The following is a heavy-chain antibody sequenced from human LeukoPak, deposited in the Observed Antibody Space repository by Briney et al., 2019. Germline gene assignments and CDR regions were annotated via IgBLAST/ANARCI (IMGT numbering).Heavy chain of an antibody. CDR2: ISWDGGST. V-gene: IGHV3-43D*03. J-gene: IGHJ6*03. CDR1: GFTFDDYA. D-gene: IGHD3-10*01. CDR3: ARNYYGSGNYPYYYYYYYMDV. Sequence: GGSLRLSCAASGFTFDDYAMHWVRQAPGKGLEWVSLISWDGGSTYYADSVKGRFTISRDNSKNSLYLQMNSLRAEDTALYYCARNYYGSGNYPYYYYYYYMDVWGKGTTVTVSS.